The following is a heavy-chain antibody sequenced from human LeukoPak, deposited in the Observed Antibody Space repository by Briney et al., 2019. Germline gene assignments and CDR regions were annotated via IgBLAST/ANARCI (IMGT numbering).Heavy chain of an antibody. Sequence: SETLSLTCTVSGDSISNYYWSWIRQPPGKGLDWIGYTYYSGSTSYNPSLKSRVTISVDTSRNQFSLKVSSVTAADTAVYYCARDRYSSGQFDYWGQGTLVTVSS. D-gene: IGHD6-19*01. V-gene: IGHV4-59*01. CDR1: GDSISNYY. CDR2: TYYSGST. CDR3: ARDRYSSGQFDY. J-gene: IGHJ4*02.